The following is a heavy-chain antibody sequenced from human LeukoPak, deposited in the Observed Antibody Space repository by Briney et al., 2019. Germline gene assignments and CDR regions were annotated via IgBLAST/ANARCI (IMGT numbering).Heavy chain of an antibody. J-gene: IGHJ4*02. CDR1: GGTFSSYA. CDR3: ARPRKSGYDSNDY. CDR2: IIPILGIA. Sequence: ASVKVSCKASGGTFSSYAISWVRQAPGQGLEWMGRIIPILGIANYAQKFQGRVTITADKSTSTAYMELSSLRSEDTAVYYCARPRKSGYDSNDYWGQGTLVTVSS. D-gene: IGHD5-12*01. V-gene: IGHV1-69*04.